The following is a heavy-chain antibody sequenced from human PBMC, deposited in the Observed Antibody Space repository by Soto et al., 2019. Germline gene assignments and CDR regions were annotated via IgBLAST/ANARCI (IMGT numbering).Heavy chain of an antibody. J-gene: IGHJ5*02. CDR2: IWFDGSKK. CDR1: GFTFRNHG. Sequence: GGSLRLSCAASGFTFRNHGMHWVRQAPGKGLEWVAGIWFDGSKKYYGDSVLGRFTIARDNEKNTLYLQMNSLRADDTAVYYCARAGDLKGIGTGNFYRCDPWGQGTLVTVSS. CDR3: ARAGDLKGIGTGNFYRCDP. V-gene: IGHV3-33*01. D-gene: IGHD3-10*01.